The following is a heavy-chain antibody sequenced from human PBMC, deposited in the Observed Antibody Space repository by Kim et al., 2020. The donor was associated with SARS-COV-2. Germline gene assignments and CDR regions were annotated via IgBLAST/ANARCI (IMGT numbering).Heavy chain of an antibody. D-gene: IGHD5-18*01. CDR3: ARDRGYSDVCHGMDV. J-gene: IGHJ6*02. CDR1: GFTFSSYG. CDR2: ISYDGSNK. Sequence: GGSLRLSCAASGFTFSSYGMHWVRQAPGKGLEWVAVISYDGSNKYYADSVKGRFTISRDNSKNTLYLQMNSLRAEDTAVYYCARDRGYSDVCHGMDVWG. V-gene: IGHV3-33*05.